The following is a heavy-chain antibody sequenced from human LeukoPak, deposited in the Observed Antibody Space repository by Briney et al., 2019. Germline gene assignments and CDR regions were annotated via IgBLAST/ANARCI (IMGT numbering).Heavy chain of an antibody. CDR3: AREGTSYGGGWDDWYFDL. CDR2: IGAAGDT. V-gene: IGHV3-13*04. D-gene: IGHD6-19*01. CDR1: GFTFSNRD. Sequence: PGGSLRLSCAASGFTFSNRDLHWVRQATGKALEWVSAIGAAGDTYYSGSVKGRFTISREDAKNSLYLQMNSVTAGDTAVYYCAREGTSYGGGWDDWYFDLWGRGTLVTVSS. J-gene: IGHJ2*01.